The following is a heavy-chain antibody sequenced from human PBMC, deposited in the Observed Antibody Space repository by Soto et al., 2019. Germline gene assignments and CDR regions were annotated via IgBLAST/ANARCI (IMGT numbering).Heavy chain of an antibody. CDR1: GYTLTSYG. CDR3: AREPHGCSSTSCYLP. CDR2: ISAYNGNT. V-gene: IGHV1-18*01. Sequence: ASVKVSCKASGYTLTSYGISWVRQAPGQGLEWMGWISAYNGNTNYAQKLQGRVTMTTDTSTSTAYMELRSLRSDDTAVYYCAREPHGCSSTSCYLPWGQGTLVTVSS. J-gene: IGHJ5*02. D-gene: IGHD2-2*01.